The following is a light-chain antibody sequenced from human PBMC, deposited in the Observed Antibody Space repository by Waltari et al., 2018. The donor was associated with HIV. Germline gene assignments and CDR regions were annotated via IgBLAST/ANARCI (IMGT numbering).Light chain of an antibody. CDR2: LGS. Sequence: DIVMTQPPLSLPVTPGEPASISCRSSQSLLHSNGYNYLDWYLQKPGQSPQLLIYLGSNRASGVPDRFSGSGSGTDFTLKSSRVEAEDVGVYYCMQALQTPYSFGQGTKLEIK. CDR3: MQALQTPYS. CDR1: QSLLHSNGYNY. J-gene: IGKJ2*03. V-gene: IGKV2-28*01.